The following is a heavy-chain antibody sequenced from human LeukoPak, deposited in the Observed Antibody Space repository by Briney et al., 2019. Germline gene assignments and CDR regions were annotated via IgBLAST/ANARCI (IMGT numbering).Heavy chain of an antibody. V-gene: IGHV3-48*04. D-gene: IGHD4/OR15-4a*01. Sequence: GGSLRLSCAASGFTFSTYSMNWVRQGPGKGLEWVSYISSSGGTMYYADSVKGRFTISRDNAKNSLYLHMNSLRAEDTALYYCARDRGSTMVRSFDIWGQGTMVTVSS. CDR1: GFTFSTYS. CDR2: ISSSGGTM. CDR3: ARDRGSTMVRSFDI. J-gene: IGHJ3*02.